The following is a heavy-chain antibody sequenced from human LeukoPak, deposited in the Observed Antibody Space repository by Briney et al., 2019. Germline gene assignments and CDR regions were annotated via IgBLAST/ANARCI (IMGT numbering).Heavy chain of an antibody. J-gene: IGHJ5*02. CDR2: MNPNSGNT. CDR1: GYTFTSYD. Sequence: ASVKVSRNASGYTFTSYDINWVRQATGQGLEWMGWMNPNSGNTGYAQKFQGRVTMTRDTSISTAYMELSSLRPEDTAVYYCARDQEIVVVVAALRQREMGGFDPWGQGTLVTVSS. D-gene: IGHD2-15*01. V-gene: IGHV1-8*01. CDR3: ARDQEIVVVVAALRQREMGGFDP.